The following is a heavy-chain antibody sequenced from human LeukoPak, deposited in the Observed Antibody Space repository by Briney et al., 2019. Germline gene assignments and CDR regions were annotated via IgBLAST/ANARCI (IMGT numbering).Heavy chain of an antibody. Sequence: SETLSLTCAVYGGSFDGYYWSWIRQPPGRGLEWLGDINLSGITNYNPSLKSRVTISVDTSKNQFSLKLTSVTAADTAVYYCARGISTTNPRLPNYWGQGTLVTVSS. CDR1: GGSFDGYY. CDR2: INLSGIT. V-gene: IGHV4-34*01. D-gene: IGHD1-14*01. CDR3: ARGISTTNPRLPNY. J-gene: IGHJ4*02.